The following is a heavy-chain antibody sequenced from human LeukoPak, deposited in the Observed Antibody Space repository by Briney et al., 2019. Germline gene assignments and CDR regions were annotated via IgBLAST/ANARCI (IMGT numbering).Heavy chain of an antibody. V-gene: IGHV4-4*02. CDR3: ARASSSWYSD. CDR2: IYYSGRT. J-gene: IGHJ4*02. D-gene: IGHD6-13*01. CDR1: GGSISSNNW. Sequence: PSGTLSLTCAVSGGSISSNNWWSWVRQPPGKGLEWIGYIYYSGRTNYNPSLKSRVTILVDTSRNQFSLKLNSVTAADTAVYYCARASSSWYSDWGQGTLVTVSS.